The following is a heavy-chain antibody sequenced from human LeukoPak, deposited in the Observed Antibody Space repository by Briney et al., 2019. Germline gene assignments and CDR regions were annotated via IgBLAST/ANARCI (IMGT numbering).Heavy chain of an antibody. Sequence: PGGSLRLSCAASGFTFSNYAMSWVRQAPGKGLEWVSAISGSGDYTYYADSVKGRFTISRDNSKNTLYLQMNSLRAEDTALYYCAKELLRNFEYWSEGSLLTVSS. CDR1: GFTFSNYA. CDR2: ISGSGDYT. V-gene: IGHV3-23*01. J-gene: IGHJ4*02. D-gene: IGHD1-26*01. CDR3: AKELLRNFEY.